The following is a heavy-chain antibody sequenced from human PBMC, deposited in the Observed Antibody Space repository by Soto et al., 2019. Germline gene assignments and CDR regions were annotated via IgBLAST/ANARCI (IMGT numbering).Heavy chain of an antibody. CDR1: GYTFTGYY. CDR2: INPNSGGT. Sequence: ASVKVFCKASGYTFTGYYMHWVRQAPGQGLEWMGWINPNSGGTNYAQKFQGWVTMTRDTSISTAYMELSRLRSDDTAVYYCARDRCSGGSCYELFDYWGQGTLVAVSS. J-gene: IGHJ4*02. D-gene: IGHD2-15*01. V-gene: IGHV1-2*04. CDR3: ARDRCSGGSCYELFDY.